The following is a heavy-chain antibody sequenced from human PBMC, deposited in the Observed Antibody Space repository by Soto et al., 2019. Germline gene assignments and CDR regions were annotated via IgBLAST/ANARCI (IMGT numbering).Heavy chain of an antibody. D-gene: IGHD3-3*01. J-gene: IGHJ6*02. CDR3: ARGLKRFLDRAPIYYYYGMDV. CDR2: INHSGST. CDR1: GGSFSGYY. Sequence: SETLSLTCAVYGGSFSGYYWSWIRQPPGKGLGWIGEINHSGSTNYNPSLKSRVTISVDTSKNQFSLKLSSVTAADTAVYYCARGLKRFLDRAPIYYYYGMDVWGQGTTVTVSS. V-gene: IGHV4-34*01.